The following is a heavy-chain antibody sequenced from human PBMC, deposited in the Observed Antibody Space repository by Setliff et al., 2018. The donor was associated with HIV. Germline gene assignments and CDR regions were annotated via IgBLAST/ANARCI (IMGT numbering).Heavy chain of an antibody. J-gene: IGHJ3*01. D-gene: IGHD6-19*01. CDR1: GYTFTSYG. CDR2: ISGYNGNT. CDR3: ARVPYRSAWFSGGHDAFDV. V-gene: IGHV1-18*01. Sequence: ASVKVSCKASGYTFTSYGISWVRQAPGQGLEWMGWISGYNGNTKYVQKYQGRVTMTTDTSPSKVYMELRTLRSDDTAVYYCARVPYRSAWFSGGHDAFDVWGQGTMVTVSS.